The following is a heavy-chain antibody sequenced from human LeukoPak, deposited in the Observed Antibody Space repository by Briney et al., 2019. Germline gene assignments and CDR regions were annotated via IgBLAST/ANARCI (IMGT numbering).Heavy chain of an antibody. J-gene: IGHJ4*02. CDR3: AGVRFYARGY. Sequence: GGSLRLSCAASGFTFSGYWMSWVRQAPGKGLEWVANIKQDGSEKYYVDSVKGRFTISRDNAKNSLYLQMNSLRAEDTAVYYCAGVRFYARGYWGQGTLVTVSS. CDR2: IKQDGSEK. CDR1: GFTFSGYW. D-gene: IGHD5/OR15-5a*01. V-gene: IGHV3-7*01.